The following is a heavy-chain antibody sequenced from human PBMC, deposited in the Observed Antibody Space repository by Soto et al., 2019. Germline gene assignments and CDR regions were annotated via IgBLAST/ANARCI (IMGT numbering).Heavy chain of an antibody. D-gene: IGHD3-16*02. CDR2: ISGSGGST. J-gene: IGHJ6*03. CDR3: AKVLNYDYIWGSYRYTKSGYYMDV. CDR1: GFTFSSYA. Sequence: PGGSLRLSCAASGFTFSSYAMSWVRQAPRKGLEWVSAISGSGGSTYYADSVKGRFTISRDNSKNTLYLQMNSLRAEDTAVYYCAKVLNYDYIWGSYRYTKSGYYMDVWGKGTTVTVSS. V-gene: IGHV3-23*01.